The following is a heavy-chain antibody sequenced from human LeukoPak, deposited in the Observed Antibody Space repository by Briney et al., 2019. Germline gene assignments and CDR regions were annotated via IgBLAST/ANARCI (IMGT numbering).Heavy chain of an antibody. J-gene: IGHJ6*03. V-gene: IGHV4-59*01. D-gene: IGHD3-22*01. CDR3: ARVSSSGYGYYYYYMDV. Sequence: SETLSLTCTVSGGSISSYYWSWIRQPPGKGLEWIGYIYYSGSTNYNPSLKSRVTISVDTSKNQFSLKLSSVTAADTAVYYCARVSSSGYGYYYYYMDVWSKGTTVTVS. CDR2: IYYSGST. CDR1: GGSISSYY.